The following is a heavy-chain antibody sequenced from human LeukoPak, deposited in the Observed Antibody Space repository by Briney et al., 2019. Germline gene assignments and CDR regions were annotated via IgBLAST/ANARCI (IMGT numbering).Heavy chain of an antibody. CDR2: ISGSGGST. V-gene: IGHV3-23*01. J-gene: IGHJ4*02. D-gene: IGHD3-10*01. Sequence: GGSLRLSCAASGFTFSSYAMSWVRQAPGKGLEWVSAISGSGGSTYYADSVKGRFTISRDNSKNTLYLQMNSLRAEDTAVYHCAKTGIWFGELLYYFDYWGQGTLVTVSS. CDR3: AKTGIWFGELLYYFDY. CDR1: GFTFSSYA.